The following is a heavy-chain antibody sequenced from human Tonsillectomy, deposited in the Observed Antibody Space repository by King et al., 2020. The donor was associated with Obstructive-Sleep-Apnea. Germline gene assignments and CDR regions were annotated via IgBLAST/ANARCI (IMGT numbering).Heavy chain of an antibody. CDR1: GFTFSSYA. CDR3: ARGEYCSSTSCYWEYDFDY. V-gene: IGHV3-30*04. CDR2: ISKDGSNK. D-gene: IGHD2-2*01. Sequence: VQLVESGGGVVQPGRSLRLSCAASGFTFSSYAMYWVRQAPGKGLEWVAVISKDGSNKYYADSVKGRFTISRDNSKNTLYVQMNSLRAADTAVYYWARGEYCSSTSCYWEYDFDYWGQGTLVTVSS. J-gene: IGHJ4*02.